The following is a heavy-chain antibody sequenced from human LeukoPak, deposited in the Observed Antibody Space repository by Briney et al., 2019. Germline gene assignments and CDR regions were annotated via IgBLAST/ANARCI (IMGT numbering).Heavy chain of an antibody. J-gene: IGHJ4*02. CDR3: ARVSGQLACSD. CDR1: DGSISNYF. Sequence: PSETLSLTCTVFDGSISNYFWSWIRQPPGKGLEWIGYIYNSGSTYYNPSLKSRVTISVDTSKNQFSLSLTSVTAADTAVYYCARVSGQLACSDWGQGTRVTVSS. D-gene: IGHD6-6*01. CDR2: IYNSGST. V-gene: IGHV4-59*01.